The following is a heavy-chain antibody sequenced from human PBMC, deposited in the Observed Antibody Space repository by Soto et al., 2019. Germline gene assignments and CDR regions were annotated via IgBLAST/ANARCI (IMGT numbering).Heavy chain of an antibody. J-gene: IGHJ6*02. CDR3: ARDGIGGMDV. CDR2: IWYDGSNK. D-gene: IGHD1-26*01. V-gene: IGHV3-33*01. CDR1: GFTFSSYG. Sequence: QVQLVESGGGVVQPGRSLRLSCAASGFTFSSYGMHWVRKAPGKGLEWVAVIWYDGSNKYYADSVKGRFTISRDNSKNTLYLQMNSLRAEDTAVYYCARDGIGGMDVWGQGTTVTVSS.